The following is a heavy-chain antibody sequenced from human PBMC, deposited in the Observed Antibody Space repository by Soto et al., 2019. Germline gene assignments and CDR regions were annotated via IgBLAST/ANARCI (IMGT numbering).Heavy chain of an antibody. CDR3: AKGLINGRWYAED. CDR2: ITDSGTGT. D-gene: IGHD6-13*01. J-gene: IGHJ4*02. CDR1: GFTFSNCV. V-gene: IGHV3-23*01. Sequence: EVHLSESGGGLVHPGESLRLSCGASGFTFSNCVMTWVRQAPGKGLEWVSCITDSGTGTYYADSVKGRFTISRDNSKNTMYLQMNNLRAEDTGVYYCAKGLINGRWYAEDWGQGTLVTVSS.